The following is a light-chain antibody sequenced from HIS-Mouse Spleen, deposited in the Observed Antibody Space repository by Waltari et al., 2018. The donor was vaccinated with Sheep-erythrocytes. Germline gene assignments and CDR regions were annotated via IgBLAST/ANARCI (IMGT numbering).Light chain of an antibody. Sequence: SYELTQPPSVSVSPVQTARITCSGDALPKNYAYWYQQKSGQAPVLVIYEDSKRPSGIPERFSGSSSGTMATLTISGAQVEDDADYYCYSTDSSGNHWVFGGGTKLTVL. V-gene: IGLV3-10*01. CDR1: ALPKNY. CDR3: YSTDSSGNHWV. CDR2: EDS. J-gene: IGLJ3*02.